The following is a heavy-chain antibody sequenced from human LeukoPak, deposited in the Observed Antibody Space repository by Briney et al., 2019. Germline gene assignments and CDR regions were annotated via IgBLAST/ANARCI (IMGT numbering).Heavy chain of an antibody. V-gene: IGHV4-59*01. CDR2: ISYSGST. Sequence: SETLSLTCTVSGGSISSYYWSWIRQPPGKGLEWIGYISYSGSTNYNPSLKSRVTISVDMSKNQFSLKLSSVTAADTAVYYCARGGDRYSYGVFDFWGQGTLVTVSS. CDR3: ARGGDRYSYGVFDF. D-gene: IGHD5-18*01. J-gene: IGHJ4*02. CDR1: GGSISSYY.